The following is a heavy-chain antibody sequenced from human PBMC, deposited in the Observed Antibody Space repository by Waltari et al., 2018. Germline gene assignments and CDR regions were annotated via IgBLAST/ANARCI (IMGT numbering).Heavy chain of an antibody. CDR3: ARGGWHYFDY. V-gene: IGHV4-59*01. CDR2: IYPSGST. CDR1: GGSISSYY. J-gene: IGHJ4*02. Sequence: QVQLQESGPGLVKPSETLSLTCTVSGGSISSYYWSWIRQPPGKGLEWIGYIYPSGSTNYSPSPKSRVTISVDTSKNQFSLKLSAVTAADTAVYYCARGGWHYFDYWGQGTLVTVSS. D-gene: IGHD3-22*01.